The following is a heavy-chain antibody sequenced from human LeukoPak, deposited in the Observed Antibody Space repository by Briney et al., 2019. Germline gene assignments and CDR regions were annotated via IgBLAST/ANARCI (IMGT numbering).Heavy chain of an antibody. J-gene: IGHJ3*02. D-gene: IGHD6-19*01. CDR1: EFTFSRSV. CDR2: IRSDGNNYAT. CDR3: YRLEQSSALEVALDI. V-gene: IGHV3-73*01. Sequence: GGSLRLCFAASEFTFSRSVMHWVLQAAVKGLELVGRIRSDGNNYATAYAASVKGRFTICRDDSTNTLYLHMNSMKTKDTTLYYCYRLEQSSALEVALDIWGQGTVV.